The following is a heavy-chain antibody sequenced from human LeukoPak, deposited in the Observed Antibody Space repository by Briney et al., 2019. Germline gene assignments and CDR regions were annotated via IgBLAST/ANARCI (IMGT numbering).Heavy chain of an antibody. CDR2: ISTYNGKT. CDR1: DYTFTSYG. V-gene: IGHV1-18*01. Sequence: ASVKVSCKTSDYTFTSYGITWVRQAPGQGLEWMGWISTYNGKTNYVDKFQGRVTMTTDTFTKTVYMHLRSLRSDDTALYYCARGPYHGDLNPDYFDYWGQRTLVTVSS. CDR3: ARGPYHGDLNPDYFDY. D-gene: IGHD7-27*01. J-gene: IGHJ4*02.